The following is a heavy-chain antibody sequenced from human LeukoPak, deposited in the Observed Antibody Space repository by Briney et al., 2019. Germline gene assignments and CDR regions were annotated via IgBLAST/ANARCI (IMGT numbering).Heavy chain of an antibody. J-gene: IGHJ4*02. Sequence: GGSLRLSCAASGFTFSRYWMTWVRQAPGKGLEWVANIKQDASEKYYVDSVKGRFTISRDNAKNSLYLQMNSLRAEDTAVYYCARDGVIAVAGNFDYWGQGTLVTVSS. CDR2: IKQDASEK. CDR1: GFTFSRYW. V-gene: IGHV3-7*01. CDR3: ARDGVIAVAGNFDY. D-gene: IGHD6-19*01.